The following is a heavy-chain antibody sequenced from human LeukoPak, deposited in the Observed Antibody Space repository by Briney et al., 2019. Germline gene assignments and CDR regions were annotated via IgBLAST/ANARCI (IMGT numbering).Heavy chain of an antibody. D-gene: IGHD5-24*01. CDR2: IIPIFGTA. J-gene: IGHJ4*02. Sequence: GASVKVSCKASGGTFSSYAISWVRQAPGQGLEWMGGIIPIFGTANYAQKFQGRVTITTDESTSTAYMELSSLRSEDTAVYYCARSSRDGYNLDYFDYWGQGTLVTVSS. CDR1: GGTFSSYA. V-gene: IGHV1-69*05. CDR3: ARSSRDGYNLDYFDY.